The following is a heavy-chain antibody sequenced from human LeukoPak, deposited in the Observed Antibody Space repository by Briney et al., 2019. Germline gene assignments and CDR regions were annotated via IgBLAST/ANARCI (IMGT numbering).Heavy chain of an antibody. D-gene: IGHD6-13*01. V-gene: IGHV1-3*03. Sequence: GSVKVSCKASGYTFTSYYMHWVRQAPGQRLEWMGWINAGNGNTKYSQEFQGRVTITRDTSASTAYMELSSLRSEDMAVYYCARTIAAAAPYYFDYWGQGTLVTVSS. CDR3: ARTIAAAAPYYFDY. CDR2: INAGNGNT. J-gene: IGHJ4*02. CDR1: GYTFTSYY.